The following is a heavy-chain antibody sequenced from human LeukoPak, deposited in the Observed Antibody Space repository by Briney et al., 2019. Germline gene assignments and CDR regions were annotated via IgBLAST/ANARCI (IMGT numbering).Heavy chain of an antibody. Sequence: GASVKVSCKASGYTFTGYYMHWVRQAPGQGLEWMGWINPNSGGTNYAQKFQGRVTMTRDTSISTAYMELSRLRSDDTAVYYCARHSYDSSGYYNWFDPWGQGTLVTVSS. CDR2: INPNSGGT. J-gene: IGHJ5*02. V-gene: IGHV1-2*02. CDR1: GYTFTGYY. D-gene: IGHD3-22*01. CDR3: ARHSYDSSGYYNWFDP.